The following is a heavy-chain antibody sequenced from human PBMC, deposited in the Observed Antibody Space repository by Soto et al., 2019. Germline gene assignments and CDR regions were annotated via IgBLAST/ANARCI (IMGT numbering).Heavy chain of an antibody. J-gene: IGHJ2*01. Sequence: EVQLLESGGGLVQPGGSVRLSCAASGLTFGNYAMSWVRQAPGKGLEWVSAISGDSGRTYYADSVKGRFTISRDNSKKTLYLQMNTLRAEDTXVYYCAVTPNCGRDCAAASDGYFDIWGRGTLVTVSS. CDR3: AVTPNCGRDCAAASDGYFDI. D-gene: IGHD2-21*02. CDR1: GLTFGNYA. CDR2: ISGDSGRT. V-gene: IGHV3-23*01.